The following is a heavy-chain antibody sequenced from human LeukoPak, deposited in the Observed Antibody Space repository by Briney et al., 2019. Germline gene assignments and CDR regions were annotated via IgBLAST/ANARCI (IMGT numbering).Heavy chain of an antibody. V-gene: IGHV4-34*01. D-gene: IGHD4-17*01. J-gene: IGHJ4*02. CDR3: ARGEDGTGDYRRTYFDS. CDR2: INHGGGT. Sequence: SETLSLTCAVYGGPFSDYFWNWIHQPPGKGLEWIGEINHGGGTRYNPSLKSRATISVDTSKKQFSLNLTSVTAADTAVYYCARGEDGTGDYRRTYFDSWGQGTLVTVPS. CDR1: GGPFSDYF.